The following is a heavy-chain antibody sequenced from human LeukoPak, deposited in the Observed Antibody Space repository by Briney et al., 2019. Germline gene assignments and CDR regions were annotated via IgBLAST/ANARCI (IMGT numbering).Heavy chain of an antibody. J-gene: IGHJ4*02. CDR3: ARDYSRLSYYYDSSGYFGLGY. D-gene: IGHD3-22*01. CDR1: GGSFSGYY. Sequence: SETLSLTCAVYGGSFSGYYWSWIRQPPGKGLEWIGEINHSGSTNYNPSLKSRVTISVDTSKNQFSLKLSSVTAADTAVYYCARDYSRLSYYYDSSGYFGLGYWGQGTLVTVSS. V-gene: IGHV4-34*01. CDR2: INHSGST.